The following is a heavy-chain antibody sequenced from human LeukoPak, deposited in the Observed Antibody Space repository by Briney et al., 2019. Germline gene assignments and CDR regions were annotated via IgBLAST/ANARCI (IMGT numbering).Heavy chain of an antibody. Sequence: GGSLRLSCAASGFTFSSFTMNWVRQAPGKRLEWVSSISSGSSSIYYADSVEGRFTVSRDNAKNSLYLQMNSLRVGDTAVYYCARSIYGSSGYSYFDYWGQGTLVTVSS. CDR3: ARSIYGSSGYSYFDY. CDR1: GFTFSSFT. V-gene: IGHV3-21*01. CDR2: ISSGSSSI. D-gene: IGHD3-22*01. J-gene: IGHJ4*02.